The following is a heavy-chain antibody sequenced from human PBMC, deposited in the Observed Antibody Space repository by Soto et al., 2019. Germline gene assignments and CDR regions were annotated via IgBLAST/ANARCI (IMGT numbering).Heavy chain of an antibody. CDR1: CCSVTGFC. J-gene: IGHJ4*02. CDR2: IFHTGSS. V-gene: IGHV4-59*02. Sequence: SETLSLTCTVSCCSVTGFCWSWIRHPPGKGLEWVRYIFHTGSSTYNPSLKSRGTISVDTSKSKISLRLTSVTAADTAVYYCARAPGLGGAHIDYWGQGTLVTVSS. CDR3: ARAPGLGGAHIDY.